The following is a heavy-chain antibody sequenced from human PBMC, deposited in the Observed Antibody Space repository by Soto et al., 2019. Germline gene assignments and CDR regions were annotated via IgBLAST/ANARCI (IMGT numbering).Heavy chain of an antibody. D-gene: IGHD2-15*01. CDR2: IRSSGGYT. V-gene: IGHV3-11*06. Sequence: QVQLVESGGGLVQPGGSLRLSCAASGFAFSDYYMSWIRQAPGKGLEWLSYIRSSGGYTNYAESVKGRFTISRDNAKNSLYLRMNSLRAEDTAVYYCARVGERYSNWYFDLWGRGTLVTVSS. J-gene: IGHJ2*01. CDR1: GFAFSDYY. CDR3: ARVGERYSNWYFDL.